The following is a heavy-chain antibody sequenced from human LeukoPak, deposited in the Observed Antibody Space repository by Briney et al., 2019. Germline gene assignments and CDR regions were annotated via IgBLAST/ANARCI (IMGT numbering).Heavy chain of an antibody. CDR2: IIPIFGTA. CDR3: ASRIVGATSWFDP. CDR1: GGTFSSYA. Sequence: GASVKVSCKASGGTFSSYAIGWVRQAPGQGLEWMGGIIPIFGTANYAQKFQGRVTITTDESTSTAYMELSSLRSEDTAVYYCASRIVGATSWFDPWGQGTLVTVSS. D-gene: IGHD1-26*01. J-gene: IGHJ5*02. V-gene: IGHV1-69*05.